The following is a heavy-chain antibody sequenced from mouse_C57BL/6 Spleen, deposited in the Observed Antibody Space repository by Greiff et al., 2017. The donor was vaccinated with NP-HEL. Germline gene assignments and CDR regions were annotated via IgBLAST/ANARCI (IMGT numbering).Heavy chain of an antibody. CDR1: GYAFSSSW. V-gene: IGHV1-82*01. CDR3: ATGTFAY. D-gene: IGHD2-14*01. J-gene: IGHJ3*01. CDR2: IYPGDGDT. Sequence: QVHVKQSGPELVKPGASVKISCKASGYAFSSSWMNWVKQRPGKGLEWIGRIYPGDGDTNYNGKFKGKATLTADKSSSTAYMQLSSLTSEDSAVYFCATGTFAYWGQGTLVTVSA.